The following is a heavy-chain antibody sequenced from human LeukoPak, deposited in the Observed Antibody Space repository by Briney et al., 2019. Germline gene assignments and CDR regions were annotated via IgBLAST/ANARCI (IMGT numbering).Heavy chain of an antibody. CDR2: ISYDGSNK. V-gene: IGHV3-30*03. CDR1: GFTFSSYG. D-gene: IGHD2-21*02. Sequence: GGSLRLSCAASGFTFSSYGMHWVRQAPGKGLEWVAVISYDGSNKYYADSVKGRFTISRDNSKNTLYLQMNSLRAEDTAVYYCARDNQRGVVTAISPWGQGTLVTVSS. CDR3: ARDNQRGVVTAISP. J-gene: IGHJ5*02.